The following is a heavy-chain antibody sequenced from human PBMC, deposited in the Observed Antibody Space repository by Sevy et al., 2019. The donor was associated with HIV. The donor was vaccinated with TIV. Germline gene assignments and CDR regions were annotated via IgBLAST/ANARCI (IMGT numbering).Heavy chain of an antibody. CDR2: ILYDGSKK. CDR1: GFTFSSYG. V-gene: IGHV3-33*01. CDR3: ARGFAALPGYYYGMDV. Sequence: GGSLRLSCAASGFTFSSYGMHWVRQAPGKGLEWVAVILYDGSKKYYADSVKGRFTISRDNSKNTFYLQMSSLTSEDTAVYYCARGFAALPGYYYGMDVWGQGTAVTVSS. J-gene: IGHJ6*02. D-gene: IGHD6-6*01.